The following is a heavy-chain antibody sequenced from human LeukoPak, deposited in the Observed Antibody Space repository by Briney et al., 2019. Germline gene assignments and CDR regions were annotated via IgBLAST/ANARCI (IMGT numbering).Heavy chain of an antibody. J-gene: IGHJ4*02. CDR1: GFTFSSYS. CDR3: AKGSTSVAVPLIDY. Sequence: GGSLRLSCAASGFTFSSYSMNWVRQAPGKGLEWVSYISSSGSTIYYADSVKGRFTISRDNAKNSLYLQMNSLRAEDMALYYCAKGSTSVAVPLIDYWGQGTLVTVSS. D-gene: IGHD6-19*01. CDR2: ISSSGSTI. V-gene: IGHV3-48*04.